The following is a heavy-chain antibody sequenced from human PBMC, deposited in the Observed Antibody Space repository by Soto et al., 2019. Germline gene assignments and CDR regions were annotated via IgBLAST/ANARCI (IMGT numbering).Heavy chain of an antibody. J-gene: IGHJ4*02. CDR3: ARGGGMTTVDY. CDR2: IYHSGST. Sequence: QVQLQESGPGLVKPSGTLSLTCAVSGGSISSSNWWCWVRQPPGKGLEWLGEIYHSGSTNYNPSLKRRVTISVDKSKNQFSLKLSSVTAADTAVYYCARGGGMTTVDYWCQGTLVTVSS. CDR1: GGSISSSNW. V-gene: IGHV4-4*02. D-gene: IGHD4-17*01.